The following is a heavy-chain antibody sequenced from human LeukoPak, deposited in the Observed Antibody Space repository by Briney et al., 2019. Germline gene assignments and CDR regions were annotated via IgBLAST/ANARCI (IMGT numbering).Heavy chain of an antibody. Sequence: XVXQAPXXXLXWVAAISHDGNSKYYADSVNGRFTISRDNSKNTVYLQLNSLGAEDTAVYYCAKEGHSSGYCGVFDIWGQGTTVTVSS. J-gene: IGHJ3*02. D-gene: IGHD3-22*01. CDR2: ISHDGNSK. V-gene: IGHV3-30-3*02. CDR3: AKEGHSSGYCGVFDI.